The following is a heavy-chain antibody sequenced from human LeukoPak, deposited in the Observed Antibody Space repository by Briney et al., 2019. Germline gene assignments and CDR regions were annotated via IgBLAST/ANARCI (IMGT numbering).Heavy chain of an antibody. Sequence: SETLSPTCAVYGGSFSGYYWSWIRQPPGKGLEWIGEINHSGSTNYNPSLKSRVTISVDTSRNQFSLKLTSVTAADTAVYYCAREYCSSSSCYFDYWGQGTLVTVSS. CDR2: INHSGST. V-gene: IGHV4-34*01. CDR1: GGSFSGYY. D-gene: IGHD2-15*01. CDR3: AREYCSSSSCYFDY. J-gene: IGHJ4*02.